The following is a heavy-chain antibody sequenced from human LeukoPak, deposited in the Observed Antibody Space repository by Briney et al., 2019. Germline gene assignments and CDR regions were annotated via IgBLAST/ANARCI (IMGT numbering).Heavy chain of an antibody. V-gene: IGHV3-23*01. CDR2: ISVSGGTT. Sequence: VRSLRLSCAPSGFTLTSYAMSWVRQAPRNRLEWFSAISVSGGTTYYADSVTGRFTISRDNTKRTLYVQMNSLRAEENAVDYCAIAVAARQGTIDPWGQGTLVTISS. CDR1: GFTLTSYA. D-gene: IGHD6-6*01. J-gene: IGHJ5*02. CDR3: AIAVAARQGTIDP.